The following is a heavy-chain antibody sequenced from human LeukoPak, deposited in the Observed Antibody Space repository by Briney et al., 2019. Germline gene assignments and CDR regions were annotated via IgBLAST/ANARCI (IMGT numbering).Heavy chain of an antibody. V-gene: IGHV5-51*01. J-gene: IGHJ4*02. CDR1: GYSFTSYW. CDR3: ARRTDDSSGYYQHYYFDY. CDR2: IYPGDSDT. D-gene: IGHD3-22*01. Sequence: PGESLKISCKGSGYSFTSYWIGWVRQMPGKGLEWMGIIYPGDSDTRYSPSFQGQVTISADKSISTAYLQWSSLNASDTAMYYCARRTDDSSGYYQHYYFDYWGQGTLVTVSS.